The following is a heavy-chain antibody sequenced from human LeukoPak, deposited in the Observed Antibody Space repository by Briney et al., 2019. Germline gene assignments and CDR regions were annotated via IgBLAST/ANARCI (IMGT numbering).Heavy chain of an antibody. V-gene: IGHV4-39*01. D-gene: IGHD1-26*01. Sequence: SETLSLTCTVSGASLSSSSYYWGWIRQPPGKGLEWIANIYYTGTTYYNPSLKSRVTISLDMSSNQFSLKLSSVSAADTAVYYCVTVGATAFDYWGQGTLVTVSS. J-gene: IGHJ4*02. CDR1: GASLSSSSYY. CDR3: VTVGATAFDY. CDR2: IYYTGTT.